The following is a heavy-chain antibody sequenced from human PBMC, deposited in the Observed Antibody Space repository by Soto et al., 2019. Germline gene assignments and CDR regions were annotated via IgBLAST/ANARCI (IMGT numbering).Heavy chain of an antibody. D-gene: IGHD3-3*01. Sequence: GASVKVSCKASGYTFTSYDINWVRQATGQGLEWMGWMNPNSGNTGYAQKFQGRVTMTRNTSISTAYMELSSLRSEDTAVYYCASGGGLSYFWSGYSSGIDVRGQGTTLTRSS. CDR2: MNPNSGNT. CDR3: ASGGGLSYFWSGYSSGIDV. V-gene: IGHV1-8*01. J-gene: IGHJ6*02. CDR1: GYTFTSYD.